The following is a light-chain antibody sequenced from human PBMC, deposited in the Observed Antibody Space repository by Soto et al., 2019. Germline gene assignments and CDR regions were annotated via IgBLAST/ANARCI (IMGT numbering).Light chain of an antibody. CDR1: QTVSSNY. CDR3: QRYGSSPRT. J-gene: IGKJ2*01. V-gene: IGKV3-20*01. CDR2: GAS. Sequence: ETVLTQSPGTLSLSPGERATLSCRASQTVSSNYLAWYQQKPGQAPRLLIYGASSRAPGIPDRFSGSGAGTDFTLTITRLEPEDFAVYYCQRYGSSPRTFGQGTKLEI.